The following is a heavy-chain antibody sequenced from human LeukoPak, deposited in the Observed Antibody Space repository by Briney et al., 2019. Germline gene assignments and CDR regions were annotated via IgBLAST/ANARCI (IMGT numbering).Heavy chain of an antibody. Sequence: SETLSLTCAVYGGSFSGYYWSWIRQPPGKGLEWIGEINHSGSTNYNPSLKSRVTISVDTSKNQFSLKLSSVTAADTAVYYCARGGGGLWFGERERLDYWGQGTLVTASS. V-gene: IGHV4-34*01. J-gene: IGHJ4*02. CDR2: INHSGST. CDR1: GGSFSGYY. D-gene: IGHD3-10*01. CDR3: ARGGGGLWFGERERLDY.